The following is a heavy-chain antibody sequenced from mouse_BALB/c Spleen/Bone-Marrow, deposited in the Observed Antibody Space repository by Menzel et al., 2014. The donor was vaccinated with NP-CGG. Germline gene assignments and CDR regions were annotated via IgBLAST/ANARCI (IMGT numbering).Heavy chain of an antibody. Sequence: QVHLQQPGAEFVKPGASVKLSCKASGYTFATYWMHWVKQRSGQGLEWIGQIDPSDSYTNYSQKFKGKATLTVDKSSSTAYMQLSSLSSEDSAVYYCARGGDNYAWFPYWGQGTLVTVSA. CDR3: ARGGDNYAWFPY. CDR1: GYTFATYW. J-gene: IGHJ3*01. V-gene: IGHV1-69*02. D-gene: IGHD1-3*01. CDR2: IDPSDSYT.